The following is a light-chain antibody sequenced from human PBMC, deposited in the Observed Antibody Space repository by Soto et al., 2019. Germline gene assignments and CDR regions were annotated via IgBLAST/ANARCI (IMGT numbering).Light chain of an antibody. CDR1: QSVSTN. J-gene: IGKJ2*01. CDR3: QQYRNWPPTYT. CDR2: GAS. V-gene: IGKV3-15*01. Sequence: EIVMTQSPATLSVSPGERATRSCRASQSVSTNLAWYQQKPGQAPRLLIYGASTRATGIPARFSGSGSETEFTLTISSLQSEDFAVYYCQQYRNWPPTYTFGQGTKLEIK.